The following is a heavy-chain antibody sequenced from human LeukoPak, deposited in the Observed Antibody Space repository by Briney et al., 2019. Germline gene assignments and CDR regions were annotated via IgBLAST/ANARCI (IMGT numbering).Heavy chain of an antibody. CDR1: GGSISSYY. D-gene: IGHD6-13*01. CDR2: IYNSVST. V-gene: IGHV4-4*07. J-gene: IGHJ4*02. Sequence: PSETLSLTCTVSGGSISSYYWSWIRQPAGKGLEWIGHIYNSVSTNYNPSLRGRVTMSVATSKNQFSLHLSSVTAADTAVYYCARSAFLVTAPGLYYFDYWGQGTLVAVSS. CDR3: ARSAFLVTAPGLYYFDY.